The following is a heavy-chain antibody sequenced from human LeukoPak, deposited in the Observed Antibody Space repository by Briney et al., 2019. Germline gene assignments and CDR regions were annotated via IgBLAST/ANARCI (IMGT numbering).Heavy chain of an antibody. CDR3: AKAFGVQLLDYYYMDV. CDR2: IWYDGSNK. J-gene: IGHJ6*03. Sequence: GGSLRLSCAASGFTFSSYGMHWVRQAPGKGLEWVAVIWYDGSNKYYADSVKGRFTISRDNSKNTLYLQMNSLRAEDTAVYYCAKAFGVQLLDYYYMDVWGKGTTVTVSS. CDR1: GFTFSSYG. D-gene: IGHD2-2*01. V-gene: IGHV3-33*06.